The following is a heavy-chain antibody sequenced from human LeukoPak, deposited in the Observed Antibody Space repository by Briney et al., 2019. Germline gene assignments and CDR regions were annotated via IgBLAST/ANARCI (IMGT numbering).Heavy chain of an antibody. CDR3: ARPHSSGWYGAFDI. Sequence: SETLSLTCSVSGGSISGYYWSWIRQPPGKGLEWIGYIYYIGNTSYNPSLMSRVTISLDTSKNQFSLKLRSVTAADTAIYYCARPHSSGWYGAFDIWGQGTTVTVSS. V-gene: IGHV4-59*08. D-gene: IGHD6-19*01. CDR2: IYYIGNT. J-gene: IGHJ3*02. CDR1: GGSISGYY.